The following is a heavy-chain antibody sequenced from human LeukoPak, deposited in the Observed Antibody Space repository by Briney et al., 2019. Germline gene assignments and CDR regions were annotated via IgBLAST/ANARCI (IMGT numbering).Heavy chain of an antibody. D-gene: IGHD5-18*01. CDR3: ARADTTHPYYFDY. CDR2: ISSSSSYI. CDR1: GFTFSSYS. V-gene: IGHV3-21*01. J-gene: IGHJ4*02. Sequence: PGGSLRLSCAASGFTFSSYSMNWVRQAPGKGLEWVSSISSSSSYIYYADSVKGRFTISRDNAKNSLYLQVNSLSAEDTAVYYCARADTTHPYYFDYWGQGTLVTVSS.